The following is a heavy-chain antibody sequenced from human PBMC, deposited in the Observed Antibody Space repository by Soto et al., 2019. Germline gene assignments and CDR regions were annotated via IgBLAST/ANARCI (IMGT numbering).Heavy chain of an antibody. CDR1: GFTFSDSA. V-gene: IGHV3-73*01. D-gene: IGHD2-21*02. Sequence: EVQLVESGGGLVPPGGSLKLSCAASGFTFSDSAIHWVRQASGKGLEWVGRIKTKPNSYASAYGASVQGRFTISRDDSWGTAYLQMNSLKNEDTAVYYCTRSPDDVCGAGDCRNWFDPWGQGILVTVSS. J-gene: IGHJ5*02. CDR2: IKTKPNSYAS. CDR3: TRSPDDVCGAGDCRNWFDP.